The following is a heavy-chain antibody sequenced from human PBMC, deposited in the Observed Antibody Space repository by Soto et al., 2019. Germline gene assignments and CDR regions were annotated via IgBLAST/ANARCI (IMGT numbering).Heavy chain of an antibody. Sequence: GGSLRLSCAASGFTFSNAWMNWVRQAPGKGLEWVGRIKSKTDGGTTDYAAPVKGRFTISRDDSKNTLYLQMNSLKTEDTAVYYCTTDPHYYDSSGYYSYADYWGQGTLVTVSS. CDR3: TTDPHYYDSSGYYSYADY. V-gene: IGHV3-15*07. D-gene: IGHD3-22*01. CDR1: GFTFSNAW. CDR2: IKSKTDGGTT. J-gene: IGHJ4*02.